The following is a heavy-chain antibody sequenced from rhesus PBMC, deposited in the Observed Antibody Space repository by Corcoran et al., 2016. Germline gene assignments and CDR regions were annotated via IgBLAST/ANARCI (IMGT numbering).Heavy chain of an antibody. CDR3: AKHTGFSFDY. V-gene: IGHV4-80*01. CDR2: INGNNGTT. Sequence: QVQLQESGPGLVKASAPLTLTCAVSGGSISGNYWSWLRQPPGQGLEWVGQINGNNGTTEYKPSLKSRVTIAKDASKNQFSLNLSSVTAADTAVYYCAKHTGFSFDYWCQGVPVTVSS. J-gene: IGHJ4*01. CDR1: GGSISGNY. D-gene: IGHD3-3*01.